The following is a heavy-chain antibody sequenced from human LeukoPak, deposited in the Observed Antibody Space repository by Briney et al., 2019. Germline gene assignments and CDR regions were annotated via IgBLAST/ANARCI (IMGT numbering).Heavy chain of an antibody. CDR2: IIPILGTA. CDR3: ARSGDSSGYYFLLSWY. D-gene: IGHD3-22*01. Sequence: SVKVSCKASGGTFSSYAISWVRQAPGQGLEWMGGIIPILGTANYAQKFQGRVTITADESTSTAYMELSSLRSEDTAVYYCARSGDSSGYYFLLSWYWGQGTLVTVSS. V-gene: IGHV1-69*13. CDR1: GGTFSSYA. J-gene: IGHJ4*02.